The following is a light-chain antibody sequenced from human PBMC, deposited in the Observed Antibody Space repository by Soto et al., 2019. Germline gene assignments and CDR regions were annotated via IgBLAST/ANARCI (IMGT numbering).Light chain of an antibody. CDR3: QQYNIYSRT. CDR2: KAS. V-gene: IGKV1-5*03. CDR1: QSISNW. Sequence: DIQMTQSPSTLSASVGDRVTITCRASQSISNWLAWYQQKPGKAPKLLIYKASSLETGVPSRFSGSGSGTEFTLTISSLQPDDSATYYCQQYNIYSRTFGQGTKVEIK. J-gene: IGKJ1*01.